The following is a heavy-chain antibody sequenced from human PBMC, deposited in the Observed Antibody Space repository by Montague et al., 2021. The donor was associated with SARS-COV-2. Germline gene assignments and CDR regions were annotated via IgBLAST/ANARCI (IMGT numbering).Heavy chain of an antibody. D-gene: IGHD3-10*01. CDR1: GGSTNNYY. CDR2: IHASGIS. Sequence: SETLSLTCTVSGGSTNNYYWSWIRLPAGKGLEWIGRIHASGISTYNPSLEPRVTMSVDTSKNQFSLKLSSVTAADTAVYYCARGRFCYDCGELGSWGQGTLVTVSS. V-gene: IGHV4-4*07. CDR3: ARGRFCYDCGELGS. J-gene: IGHJ5*02.